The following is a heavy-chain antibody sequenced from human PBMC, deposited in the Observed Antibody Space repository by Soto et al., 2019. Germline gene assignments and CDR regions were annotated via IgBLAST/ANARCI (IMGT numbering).Heavy chain of an antibody. V-gene: IGHV1-2*02. J-gene: IGHJ4*02. D-gene: IGHD1-26*01. CDR2: INPKTGGT. Sequence: ASVKVSCKASGYTFTDYYMHWVRPAPGQGLEWMGWINPKTGGTNYAQKFQGRVTMTRDTSITTAYMELSRLRSDDTAVYYCARDVVGSDYFDSWGQGTLVTVSS. CDR1: GYTFTDYY. CDR3: ARDVVGSDYFDS.